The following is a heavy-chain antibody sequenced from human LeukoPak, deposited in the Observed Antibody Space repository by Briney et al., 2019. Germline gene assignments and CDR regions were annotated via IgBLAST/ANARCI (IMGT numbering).Heavy chain of an antibody. J-gene: IGHJ5*02. CDR3: AKDLQPVPMIAPVGILDP. CDR1: GFTFSSYS. CDR2: ISSSSSYI. D-gene: IGHD3-22*01. Sequence: GGSLRLSCAASGFTFSSYSMNWVRQAPGKGLEWVSSISSSSSYIYYADSVKGRFTISRDNAKNSLYLQMNSLRAEDTAVYYCAKDLQPVPMIAPVGILDPWGQGTLVTVSS. V-gene: IGHV3-21*01.